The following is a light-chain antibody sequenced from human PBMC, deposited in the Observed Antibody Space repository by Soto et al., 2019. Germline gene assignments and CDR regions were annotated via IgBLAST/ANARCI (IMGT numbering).Light chain of an antibody. CDR2: DVN. CDR1: SSDVGGYDY. V-gene: IGLV2-11*01. CDR3: CSYAGSYTWV. J-gene: IGLJ1*01. Sequence: QAVVTQPRSVSGSPGQSVTISCTGTSSDVGGYDYVSWYQQHPGKAPKLMIYDVNKRPSGVPDRFSGSKSGNTASLTISGLQADDEADYYCCSYAGSYTWVFGTGTKVTVL.